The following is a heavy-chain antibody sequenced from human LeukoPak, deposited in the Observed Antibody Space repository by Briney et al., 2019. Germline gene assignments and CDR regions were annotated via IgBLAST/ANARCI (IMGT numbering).Heavy chain of an antibody. CDR2: IYTSGST. Sequence: SETLSLTCTVSGGSISSGSYYWSWIRQPAGKGLEWIGRIYTSGSTNYNPSLKSRVTISVDTSKNQFSLKLSSVTAADTAVYYCARSDSWELNFDYWGQGTLVTVSS. CDR1: GGSISSGSYY. V-gene: IGHV4-61*02. CDR3: ARSDSWELNFDY. D-gene: IGHD1-26*01. J-gene: IGHJ4*02.